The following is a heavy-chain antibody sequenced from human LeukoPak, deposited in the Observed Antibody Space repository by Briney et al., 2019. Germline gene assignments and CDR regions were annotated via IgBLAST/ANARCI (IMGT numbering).Heavy chain of an antibody. J-gene: IGHJ3*02. D-gene: IGHD3-22*01. Sequence: GGSLRLSCAASGFTFSTYGMHWVRQAPGKGLEWVAVIWYDASNKYYADSVKGRFTISRDNSKNTLYLQMNSLRAEDTAVYYCARDATYYYDSSGYAIWGQGTMVTVSS. CDR1: GFTFSTYG. CDR3: ARDATYYYDSSGYAI. V-gene: IGHV3-33*01. CDR2: IWYDASNK.